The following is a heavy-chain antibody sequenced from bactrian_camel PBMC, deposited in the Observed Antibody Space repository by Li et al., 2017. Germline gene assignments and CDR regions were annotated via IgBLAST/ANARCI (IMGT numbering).Heavy chain of an antibody. CDR1: AYVWSRHC. CDR2: FYSSLGVL. V-gene: IGHV3S6*01. CDR3: AAGHCEDYYTDSSFYM. J-gene: IGHJ4*01. Sequence: HVQLVESGGGSVQAGGSLRLSCAASAYVWSRHCMGWFRQSPGKEREGVAVFYSSLGVLYYAPSVEGRFTFSRDHEKNTVYLQMDSLQPEDTGMYYCAAGHCEDYYTDSSFYMWGQGTQVTVS. D-gene: IGHD2*01.